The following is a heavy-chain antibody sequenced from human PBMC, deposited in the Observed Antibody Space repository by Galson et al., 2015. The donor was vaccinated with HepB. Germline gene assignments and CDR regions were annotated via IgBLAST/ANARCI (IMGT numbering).Heavy chain of an antibody. CDR1: GGTFSSYV. CDR2: IIPIFGRG. D-gene: IGHD2-15*01. J-gene: IGHJ4*02. Sequence: SVKVSCKASGGTFSSYVISWVRQAPGQGLEWMGGIIPIFGRGNYARKFQGRVTTSADKSTSTAYMYLSSLRSEDTAVYYCATGGDCSGGSCHEGHWGQGTLVTVSS. CDR3: ATGGDCSGGSCHEGH. V-gene: IGHV1-69*06.